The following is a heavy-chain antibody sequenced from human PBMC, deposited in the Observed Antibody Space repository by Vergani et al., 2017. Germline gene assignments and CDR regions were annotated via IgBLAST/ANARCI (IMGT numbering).Heavy chain of an antibody. J-gene: IGHJ4*02. V-gene: IGHV2-70*04. D-gene: IGHD7-27*01. CDR2: IDWDHDK. CDR1: GFSLSTSGMR. Sequence: QVTLKESGPALVKPTQTLTLTCTFSGFSLSTSGMRVSWIRQPPGKAMEWLARIDWDHDKFYSISLKTMLTISKDTSKNQVVLTMTNMDPVDTATYYCARSSTWGSTGFDYWGQGTLVTVSS. CDR3: ARSSTWGSTGFDY.